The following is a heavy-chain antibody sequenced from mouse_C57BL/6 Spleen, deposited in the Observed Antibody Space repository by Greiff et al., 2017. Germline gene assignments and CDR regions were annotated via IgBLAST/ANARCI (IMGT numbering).Heavy chain of an antibody. D-gene: IGHD1-1*01. J-gene: IGHJ2*01. V-gene: IGHV1-20*01. CDR1: GYSFTGYF. CDR3: ARSPLITTVVATDFDY. CDR2: INPYNGDT. Sequence: VHVKQSGPELVKPGDSVKISCKASGYSFTGYFMNWVMQSHGKSLEWIGRINPYNGDTFYNQKFKGKATLTVDKSSSTAHMELRSLTSEDSAVYYCARSPLITTVVATDFDYWGQGTTLTVSS.